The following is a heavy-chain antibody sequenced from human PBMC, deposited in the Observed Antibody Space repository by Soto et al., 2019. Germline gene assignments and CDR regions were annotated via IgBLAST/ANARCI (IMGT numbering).Heavy chain of an antibody. CDR2: ISSGGKST. J-gene: IGHJ6*03. CDR1: GFTFSAYS. CDR3: ARAPGDYYYMDV. Sequence: EVQLLESGGGMVQPGGSLRLTCAASGFTFSAYSMTWVRQAPGKGLEWVATISSGGKSTYYADSVKGRFTVSRDNSKSTLYLQMNSLRADDTAVYYCARAPGDYYYMDVWGKGTTFTVSS. V-gene: IGHV3-23*01.